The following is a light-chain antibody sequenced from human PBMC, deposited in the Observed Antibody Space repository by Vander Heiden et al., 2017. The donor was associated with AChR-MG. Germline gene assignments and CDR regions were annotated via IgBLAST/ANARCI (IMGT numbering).Light chain of an antibody. J-gene: IGLJ3*02. CDR3: SSYTSSRTQL. Sequence: QSALALPAAVSGSPGDSHTISCTGTSSDVCGYNYVSWYQQHPGKAPKLIIYDVSNRPSGVPHRFSGSKSANTASLTISGLQTDDEADYYCSSYTSSRTQLFGGGTKVTVL. V-gene: IGLV2-14*01. CDR2: DVS. CDR1: SSDVCGYNY.